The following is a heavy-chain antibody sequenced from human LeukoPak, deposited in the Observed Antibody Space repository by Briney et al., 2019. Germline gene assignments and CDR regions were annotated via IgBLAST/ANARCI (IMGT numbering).Heavy chain of an antibody. D-gene: IGHD3-10*01. J-gene: IGHJ4*02. Sequence: ASVKVSCKVSGYTLTELSMHWVRQAPGKGLEWMGGFDPEDGETIYAQKLQGRVTMTEDTSTDTAYMELSSLRSEDTAVYYCATWESAWGSGSYYNALNDYWGQGTLVTVSS. CDR2: FDPEDGET. CDR1: GYTLTELS. V-gene: IGHV1-24*01. CDR3: ATWESAWGSGSYYNALNDY.